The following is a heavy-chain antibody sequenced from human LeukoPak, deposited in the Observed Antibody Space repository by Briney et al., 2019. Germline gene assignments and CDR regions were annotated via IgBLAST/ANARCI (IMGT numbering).Heavy chain of an antibody. J-gene: IGHJ4*02. V-gene: IGHV3-48*03. CDR1: GFTFSSYE. Sequence: QTGGSLRLSCAASGFTFSSYEMNWVRQAPGKGLEWISYISSSGSTIYYADSVKGRFTISRDNAKNSLYLQMNSLRAEETAVYYCAGENSGYPRGDFDYWGQGTLVTVSS. CDR2: ISSSGSTI. D-gene: IGHD5-12*01. CDR3: AGENSGYPRGDFDY.